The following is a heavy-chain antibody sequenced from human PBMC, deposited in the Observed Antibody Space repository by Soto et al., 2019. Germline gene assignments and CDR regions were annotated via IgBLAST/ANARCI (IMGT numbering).Heavy chain of an antibody. V-gene: IGHV4-30-4*01. J-gene: IGHJ5*02. CDR3: ARQRRGGYWFDP. CDR2: IYYSGTT. Sequence: QVQLQESGPGLVKSSQTLSLTCAVSGVSVTNGDYYWSWMRQSPGKALEWIGNIYYSGTTSYNPSLNSRLSISIDTSRHQFSLQVTSVTAADTAIYYCARQRRGGYWFDPWGQGTLVTVSS. CDR1: GVSVTNGDYY.